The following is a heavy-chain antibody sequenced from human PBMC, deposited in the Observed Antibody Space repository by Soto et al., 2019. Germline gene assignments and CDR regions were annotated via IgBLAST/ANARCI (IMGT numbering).Heavy chain of an antibody. D-gene: IGHD3-10*01. J-gene: IGHJ4*02. CDR2: ISANNGNT. V-gene: IGHV1-18*01. Sequence: QVQLVQSGAEVKKPGASVRVSCKASGHTFTSYGISWVRQAPGQGLEWMGWISANNGNTNYAQKLQGRVTMTTDTSTSTAYMELRSLRSDDTAVYYCARDPMVPYSTPPDYWGQGTLVTVSS. CDR1: GHTFTSYG. CDR3: ARDPMVPYSTPPDY.